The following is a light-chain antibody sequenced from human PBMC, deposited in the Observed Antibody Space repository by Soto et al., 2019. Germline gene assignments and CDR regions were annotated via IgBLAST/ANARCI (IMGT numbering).Light chain of an antibody. Sequence: QSALTQPASVSGSPGQSIAISCTGTSSDVGGYNYVSWYQQHPGKAPKLMIYDVSNRPSGVSNRFSGSKSGNTASLTISGLKAEDAADYYCCSYTTSSTYVFGTGTKVTVL. J-gene: IGLJ1*01. CDR1: SSDVGGYNY. CDR3: CSYTTSSTYV. CDR2: DVS. V-gene: IGLV2-14*03.